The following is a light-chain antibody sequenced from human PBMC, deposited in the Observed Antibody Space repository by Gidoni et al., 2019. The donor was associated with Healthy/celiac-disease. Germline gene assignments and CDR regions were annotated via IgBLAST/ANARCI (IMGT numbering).Light chain of an antibody. J-gene: IGLJ2*01. CDR1: NIGSKS. CDR3: QVWDNTRARVL. CDR2: DDS. Sequence: SYVLPQPPSVSVAPGKTANITCGGNNIGSKSVHWYQQKPGQAPVLVVYDDSDRHSGSTERFYGSNSGNTATLTSSRVEAGDEADYYCQVWDNTRARVLFGGGTKLTVL. V-gene: IGLV3-21*03.